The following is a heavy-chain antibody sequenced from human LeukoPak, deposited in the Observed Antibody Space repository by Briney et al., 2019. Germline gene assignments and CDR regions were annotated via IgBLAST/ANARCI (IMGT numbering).Heavy chain of an antibody. Sequence: PGGSLRLSCAASGFIFSDQHIDWVRQAPGKGLEWVGRAANKANSYTTEYATSVKGRFTISRDDSKNSLYLQMNNLKTEDTAVYSCTRGYSGTYIYAFDIWGQGTMVTVSS. CDR3: TRGYSGTYIYAFDI. V-gene: IGHV3-72*01. D-gene: IGHD1-26*01. CDR1: GFIFSDQH. J-gene: IGHJ3*02. CDR2: AANKANSYTT.